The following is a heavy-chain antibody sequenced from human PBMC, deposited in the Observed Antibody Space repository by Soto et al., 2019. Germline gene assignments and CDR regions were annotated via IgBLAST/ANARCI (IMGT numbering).Heavy chain of an antibody. Sequence: EVQLVESGGGLVQPGGSLRLSCAASGFTFSSYSMNWVRQAPGKGLEWVSYISSSSSTIYYADSITGRITISRDNATNSMYLQMNSRRAEDTAVYYCAREGGYLHWFDPWGQGTLVTVSS. D-gene: IGHD5-18*01. CDR1: GFTFSSYS. CDR3: AREGGYLHWFDP. CDR2: ISSSSSTI. J-gene: IGHJ5*02. V-gene: IGHV3-48*01.